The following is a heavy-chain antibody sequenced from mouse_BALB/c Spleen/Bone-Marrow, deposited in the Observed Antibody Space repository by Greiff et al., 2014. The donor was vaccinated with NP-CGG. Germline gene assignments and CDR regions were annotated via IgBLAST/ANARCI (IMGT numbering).Heavy chain of an antibody. CDR1: GYTFTYYT. CDR2: INPNSDYT. CDR3: AREVYGSWFAY. J-gene: IGHJ3*01. Sequence: QVQLKGSGAELARPGASVKMSCKASGYTFTYYTMYWGKQRPGQGLGWIGYINPNSDYTNYNQKFKDKATLTADKSSSTAYMQLSSLTSEDSAVYYCAREVYGSWFAYWGQGTLVTVSA. D-gene: IGHD2-2*01. V-gene: IGHV1-4*01.